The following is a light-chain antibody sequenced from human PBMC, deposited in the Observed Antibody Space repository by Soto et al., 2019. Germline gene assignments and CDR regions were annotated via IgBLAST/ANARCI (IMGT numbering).Light chain of an antibody. V-gene: IGKV1-27*01. CDR1: QGISSY. Sequence: IQMTPSPSSPSASVGDRVTISCRASQGISSYLAWYQQKPGKAPRLLIYAASSLQSGVSFRFTGSGSGTDFTLTISSLQPEDVATYYCQNYNWPPFTFGPGTKVDIK. CDR3: QNYNWPPFT. CDR2: AAS. J-gene: IGKJ3*01.